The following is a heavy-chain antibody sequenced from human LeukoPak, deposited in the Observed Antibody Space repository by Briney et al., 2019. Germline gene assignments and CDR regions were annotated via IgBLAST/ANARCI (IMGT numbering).Heavy chain of an antibody. J-gene: IGHJ4*02. Sequence: GGSLRLSCAASGFTFSNAWMSWVRQAPGKGLEWVGRIKSKTDGGTTDYAAPVKGRFTISRDDSKNTLYLQMNSLKTEDTAVYYCTTDWDGYNFGELDYWGQGTLVTVSS. D-gene: IGHD5-24*01. V-gene: IGHV3-15*01. CDR2: IKSKTDGGTT. CDR1: GFTFSNAW. CDR3: TTDWDGYNFGELDY.